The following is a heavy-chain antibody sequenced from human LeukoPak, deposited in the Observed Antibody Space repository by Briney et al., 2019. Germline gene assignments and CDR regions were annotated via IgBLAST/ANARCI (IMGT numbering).Heavy chain of an antibody. CDR2: IYSGGST. CDR3: AREHSGYDFPGRDYYYMDV. CDR1: GFTVSSNY. D-gene: IGHD5-12*01. V-gene: IGHV3-53*01. J-gene: IGHJ6*03. Sequence: GGSLRLSCAASGFTVSSNYMSWVRQAPGKGLEWVSVIYSGGSTYYADSVKGRFTISRDNSKSTLYIQMNSLRAEDTAVYYCAREHSGYDFPGRDYYYMDVWGKGTTVTVSS.